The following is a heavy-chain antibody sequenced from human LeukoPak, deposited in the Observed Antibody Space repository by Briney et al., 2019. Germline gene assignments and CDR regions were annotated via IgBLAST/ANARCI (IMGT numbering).Heavy chain of an antibody. CDR2: ISDTRT. J-gene: IGHJ3*02. Sequence: GGSLRLSCAASGFTFSSYSMNWVRQAPGKGLEWVSAISDTRTYYADAVKGRFTISRDNSKNTVFLQMNSLRAEDTAVYYCVKEHVDRAFTRSFEIWGQGTVVTVSS. CDR1: GFTFSSYS. V-gene: IGHV3-23*01. D-gene: IGHD3-10*01. CDR3: VKEHVDRAFTRSFEI.